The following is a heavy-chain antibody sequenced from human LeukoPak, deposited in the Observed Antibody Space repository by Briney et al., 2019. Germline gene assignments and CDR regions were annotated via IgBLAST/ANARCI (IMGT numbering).Heavy chain of an antibody. D-gene: IGHD3-22*01. CDR1: GGSVNKGPHY. Sequence: SETPSLTCTVPGGSVNKGPHYWGWIRQPPGKGLEWIGSILYSGNTYYNASLKSRVTISVDTSKNQFSLRLSSVTAADRAVYYCARHEGSYFDKSGYTFEYWGQGIVVTVSS. CDR2: ILYSGNT. V-gene: IGHV4-39*01. CDR3: ARHEGSYFDKSGYTFEY. J-gene: IGHJ4*02.